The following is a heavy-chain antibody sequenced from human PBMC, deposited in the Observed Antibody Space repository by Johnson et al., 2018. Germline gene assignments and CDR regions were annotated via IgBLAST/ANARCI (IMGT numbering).Heavy chain of an antibody. CDR3: ARDAYFDTSGYYYVDYYYDMDV. D-gene: IGHD3-22*01. CDR2: ISYDGSNE. Sequence: QVQLVQSGGGVVQPGRSLRLSCAASGFTFSNYAMHWVRQAPGKGLEWVAVISYDGSNEYYADSGKGRFTISRDNSKKTLYLKMNSLRAEDTAVYYCARDAYFDTSGYYYVDYYYDMDVWGQGTTVTVSS. CDR1: GFTFSNYA. J-gene: IGHJ6*02. V-gene: IGHV3-30*03.